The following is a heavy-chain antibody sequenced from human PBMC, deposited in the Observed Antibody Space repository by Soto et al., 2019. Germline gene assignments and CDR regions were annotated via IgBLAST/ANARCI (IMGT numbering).Heavy chain of an antibody. CDR2: FNPKTGGA. Sequence: QVQLVQSAAEVERPGASVKVSCQISGYSFPAFYIHWVRQAPGQGLEWVGLFNPKTGGANSAQKFPGRVTMTRAPSISTVYMDLSGLTSDDTAVYYCARASAAATSWFQYWGQGTRVTVSS. V-gene: IGHV1-2*02. CDR3: ARASAAATSWFQY. CDR1: GYSFPAFY. D-gene: IGHD6-25*01. J-gene: IGHJ4*02.